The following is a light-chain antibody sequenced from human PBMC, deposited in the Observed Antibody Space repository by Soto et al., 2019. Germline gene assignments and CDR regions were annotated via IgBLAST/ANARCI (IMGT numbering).Light chain of an antibody. CDR3: RQHGSWLPIT. J-gene: IGKJ5*01. CDR1: QSVSSSY. Sequence: EIVLTQAPGSLSLSPGSIKKHSCRASQSVSSSYFAWYQQKPGQAPRLLIYAASSRATGIPDRFSGSWSGTNFPHTISVLGLEDFAVSYCRQHGSWLPITFGRGTRLEIK. V-gene: IGKV3-20*01. CDR2: AAS.